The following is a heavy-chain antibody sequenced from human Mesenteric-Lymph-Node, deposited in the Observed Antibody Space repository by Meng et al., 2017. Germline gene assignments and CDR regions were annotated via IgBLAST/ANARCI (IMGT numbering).Heavy chain of an antibody. CDR2: MNPNSGNT. Sequence: ASVKVSCKASGYTFTSYDINWVRQATGQGLEWMGWMNPNSGNTGYAQKFQGRVTMTRNTSISTAYMELSSLRSEDTAVYYCARGGIAAAHRPFDYWGQGTLVTVSS. CDR1: GYTFTSYD. J-gene: IGHJ4*02. V-gene: IGHV1-8*01. D-gene: IGHD6-13*01. CDR3: ARGGIAAAHRPFDY.